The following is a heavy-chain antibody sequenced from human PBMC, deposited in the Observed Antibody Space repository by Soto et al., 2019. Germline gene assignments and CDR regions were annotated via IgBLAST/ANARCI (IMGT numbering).Heavy chain of an antibody. V-gene: IGHV3-23*01. CDR1: GFTFSSYS. Sequence: GGSLRLSCAASGFTFSSYSMSWVRQAPGKGLEWVSAISGSGSSTYYADSVKGRFTISRDNAKNTVYLQMNSLRAEDTAVYYCAKAAQVLHFWSCCYSQVDYWGQGTLVTVSS. D-gene: IGHD3-3*02. J-gene: IGHJ4*02. CDR3: AKAAQVLHFWSCCYSQVDY. CDR2: ISGSGSST.